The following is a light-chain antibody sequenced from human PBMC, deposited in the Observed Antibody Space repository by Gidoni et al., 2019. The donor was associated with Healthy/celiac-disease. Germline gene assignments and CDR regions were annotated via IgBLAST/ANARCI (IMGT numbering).Light chain of an antibody. CDR1: QRLLHSNGYTY. CDR3: MQALQTTQET. Sequence: DIVMTHSPLSLPVTPVEPSSISCSSSQRLLHSNGYTYLYWYLQKPGQSPQLLIYLGSNRASGVTDRCSGRGSGTDFTLKIRRGEAEDVGVYYCMQALQTTQETFGQGTKLEIK. J-gene: IGKJ2*01. CDR2: LGS. V-gene: IGKV2-28*01.